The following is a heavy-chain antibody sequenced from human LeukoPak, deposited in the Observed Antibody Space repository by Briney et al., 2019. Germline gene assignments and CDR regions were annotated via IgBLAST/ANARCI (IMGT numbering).Heavy chain of an antibody. D-gene: IGHD2-8*01. CDR2: IYHSGST. J-gene: IGHJ4*02. CDR1: GGSISSSNW. CDR3: ARDGDRMGFDY. Sequence: PSGTLSLTCAVSGGSISSSNWWSWVRQPPGKGLEWIGEIYHSGSTNFNPSLKSRVTISVDTSKNQFSLKLSSVTAADTAVYYCARDGDRMGFDYWGQGTLVTVSS. V-gene: IGHV4-4*02.